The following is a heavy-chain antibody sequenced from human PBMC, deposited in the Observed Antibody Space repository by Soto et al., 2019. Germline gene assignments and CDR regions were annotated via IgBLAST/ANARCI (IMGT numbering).Heavy chain of an antibody. CDR1: GFTFSSYG. CDR2: ISYDGSNK. CDR3: CGWYSSSLYYYYGMDV. V-gene: IGHV3-30*03. Sequence: GGSLRLSCAASGFTFSSYGMHWVRQAPGKGLEWVAVISYDGSNKYYADSVKGRFTISRDNSKNTLYLQMNSLRAEDTAVYYCCGWYSSSLYYYYGMDVWGQGTTVTVSS. J-gene: IGHJ6*02. D-gene: IGHD6-19*01.